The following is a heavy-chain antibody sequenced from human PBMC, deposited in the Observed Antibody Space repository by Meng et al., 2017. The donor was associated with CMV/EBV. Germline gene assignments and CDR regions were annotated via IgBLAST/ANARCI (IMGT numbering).Heavy chain of an antibody. V-gene: IGHV3-21*01. CDR1: GFTFSSYE. D-gene: IGHD4-11*01. J-gene: IGHJ6*02. CDR2: ISSSSSYI. CDR3: ARVGYSNYEPLYYYYGMDV. Sequence: GESLKISCAASGFTFSSYEMNWVRQAPGKGLEWVSSISSSSSYIYYADSVKGRFTISRDNAKNSLYLQMNSLRAEDTAVYYCARVGYSNYEPLYYYYGMDVWGQGTTVTVSS.